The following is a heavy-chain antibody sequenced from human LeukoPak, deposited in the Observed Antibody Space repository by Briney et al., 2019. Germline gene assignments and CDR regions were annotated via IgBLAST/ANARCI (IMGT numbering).Heavy chain of an antibody. CDR2: INPSGGST. J-gene: IGHJ4*02. Sequence: ASVKVSCKASGYTFTSYYMHWVREAPGQGLEWMGIINPSGGSTSYAQKFQGRVTMTRDTSTSTVYMELSSLRSEDTAVYYCAREYQLAYVADWGQGTLVTVSS. CDR3: AREYQLAYVAD. V-gene: IGHV1-46*01. CDR1: GYTFTSYY. D-gene: IGHD2-2*01.